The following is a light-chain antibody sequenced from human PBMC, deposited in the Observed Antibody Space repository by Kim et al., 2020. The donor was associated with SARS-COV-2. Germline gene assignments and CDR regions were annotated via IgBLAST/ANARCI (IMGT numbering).Light chain of an antibody. V-gene: IGLV1-47*01. CDR3: AAWDDSLSGPV. Sequence: GQRVPISCSGSSSKTGSNYVYWSQQLPGTAPKLLIYRNNQRPSGVPDRFSGSKSGTSASLAISGLRSEDEADYYCAAWDDSLSGPVFGGGTQLTVL. J-gene: IGLJ3*02. CDR1: SSKTGSNY. CDR2: RNN.